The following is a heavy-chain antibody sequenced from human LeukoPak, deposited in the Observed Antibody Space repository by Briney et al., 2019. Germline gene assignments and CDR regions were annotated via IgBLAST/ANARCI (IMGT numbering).Heavy chain of an antibody. Sequence: GGSLRPSCVASGFAFSGNYMSWVRQAPGGGLEWVSLIYSTFDTSYTDSVRGRFTISRDNSKNTVYLQMNSLRVEDTAVYYCASHGGQSSAPFIDFWGQGTLVTVSS. CDR1: GFAFSGNY. V-gene: IGHV3-66*04. J-gene: IGHJ4*02. CDR2: IYSTFDT. D-gene: IGHD3-10*01. CDR3: ASHGGQSSAPFIDF.